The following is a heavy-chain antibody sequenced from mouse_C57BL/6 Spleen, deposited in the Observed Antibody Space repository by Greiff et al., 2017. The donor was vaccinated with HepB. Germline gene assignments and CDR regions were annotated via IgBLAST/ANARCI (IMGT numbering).Heavy chain of an antibody. J-gene: IGHJ4*01. CDR2: VYPGDGDT. CDR1: GYAFSSSW. V-gene: IGHV1-82*01. CDR3: ARDYYYGSSYVPHYYAMDY. Sequence: QVQLQQSGPELVKPGASVKISCKASGYAFSSSWMNWVKQRPGKGLEWIGRVYPGDGDTNYNGKFKGKATLTADKSSSTAYMQLSSLTSEDSAVYFCARDYYYGSSYVPHYYAMDYWGQGTSVTVSS. D-gene: IGHD1-1*01.